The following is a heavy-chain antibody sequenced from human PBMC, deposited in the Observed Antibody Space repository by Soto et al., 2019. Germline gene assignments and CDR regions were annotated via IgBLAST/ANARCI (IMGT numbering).Heavy chain of an antibody. CDR3: VRGYCGCGGCYLRRDAFDV. CDR2: INPSSSHI. Sequence: EVQLVESGGGLVMPGGSLRLSCAASGFTFASYHMSWVRQAPGKGLDWVSSINPSSSHIYYSDSVRGRFTISRDDSKNSLPLDMNSLRTEVVAIYYCVRGYCGCGGCYLRRDAFDVWGQGTAVTVSS. D-gene: IGHD2-15*01. J-gene: IGHJ3*01. CDR1: GFTFASYH. V-gene: IGHV3-21*02.